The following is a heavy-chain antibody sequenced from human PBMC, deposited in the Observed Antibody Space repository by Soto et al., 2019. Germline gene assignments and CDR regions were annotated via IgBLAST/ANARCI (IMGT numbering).Heavy chain of an antibody. J-gene: IGHJ5*02. CDR2: VSSSGSSS. CDR3: ARVKERSFDP. V-gene: IGHV3-23*01. Sequence: EVQLLESGGGLVQPGGSLRLSCAASGFTFSSYAMSRVRQAPGKGLEWVSAVSSSGSSSYYADSVKGRFTISRDNAKNSLYLQMNSLRAEDTAVYYCARVKERSFDPWGQGTLVTVSS. CDR1: GFTFSSYA.